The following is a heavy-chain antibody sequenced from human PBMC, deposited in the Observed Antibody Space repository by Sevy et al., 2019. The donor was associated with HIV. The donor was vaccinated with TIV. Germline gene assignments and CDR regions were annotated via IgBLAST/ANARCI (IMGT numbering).Heavy chain of an antibody. Sequence: SETLSLTCTVSGGSISSGDYYWNWLRQAPGKGPEWIGYIYHGLSNFYYPSLQSRATVSVDRSKNQFSLTLTSVTAADTAVYYCARESGRTYLVIDSWGPGTLVTVSS. CDR3: ARESGRTYLVIDS. V-gene: IGHV4-30-4*01. D-gene: IGHD2-21*01. J-gene: IGHJ4*02. CDR1: GGSISSGDYY. CDR2: IYHGLSN.